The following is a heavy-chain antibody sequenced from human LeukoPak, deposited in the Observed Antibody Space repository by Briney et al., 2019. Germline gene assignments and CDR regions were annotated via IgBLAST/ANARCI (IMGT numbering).Heavy chain of an antibody. J-gene: IGHJ4*02. CDR3: ASSDYYDSSGYQYYFDY. D-gene: IGHD3-22*01. V-gene: IGHV1-2*02. Sequence: GASVKVSCKASGYTFTDYYMHWVRQAPGQGLEWMGWINPNSGGTNYAQKFQGRVTMTRDTSISTAYMELSRLRSDDTAVYYCASSDYYDSSGYQYYFDYWGQGTLVTVSS. CDR1: GYTFTDYY. CDR2: INPNSGGT.